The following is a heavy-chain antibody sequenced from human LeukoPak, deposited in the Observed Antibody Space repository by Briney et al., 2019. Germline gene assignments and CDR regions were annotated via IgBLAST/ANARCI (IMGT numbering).Heavy chain of an antibody. J-gene: IGHJ4*02. CDR1: GYTFTGYY. V-gene: IGHV1-2*02. D-gene: IGHD6-19*01. Sequence: ASVKVSCKASGYTFTGYYMHWVRQAPGQGLEWMGWINPNSGGTNYAQKFQGRVTMTRDTSISTAYMELSRLRSDDTAVYYCARGGDSSGWHDGGFDYWGQGTLVTVSS. CDR3: ARGGDSSGWHDGGFDY. CDR2: INPNSGGT.